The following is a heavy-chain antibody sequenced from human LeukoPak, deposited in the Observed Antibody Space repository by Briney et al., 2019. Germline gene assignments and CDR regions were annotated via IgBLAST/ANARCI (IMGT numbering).Heavy chain of an antibody. CDR2: IRYDGSNK. V-gene: IGHV3-30*02. CDR3: AKVLSTHDAFDI. CDR1: GFTFSSYG. Sequence: GGSLRLSCAASGFTFSSYGMHWVRQAPGKGLEWVAFIRYDGSNKYYADSVKGRFTISRDNSKNTLYLQMNSLRAEDTAVHYCAKVLSTHDAFDIWGQGTMVTVSS. J-gene: IGHJ3*02.